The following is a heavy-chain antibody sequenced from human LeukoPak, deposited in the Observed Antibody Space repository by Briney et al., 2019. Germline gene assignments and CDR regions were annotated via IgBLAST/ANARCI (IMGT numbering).Heavy chain of an antibody. D-gene: IGHD5-18*01. CDR1: GFTFRSYG. J-gene: IGHJ4*02. CDR2: IWYDGSNK. CDR3: ARDFLAVDTAMIDY. V-gene: IGHV3-33*01. Sequence: GGSLRLSCAASGFTFRSYGMHWVRQAPGKGLEWVAVIWYDGSNKYYADSVKGRFTISRDNSKNTLYLQMNSLRAEDTAVYYCARDFLAVDTAMIDYWGQGTLVTVSS.